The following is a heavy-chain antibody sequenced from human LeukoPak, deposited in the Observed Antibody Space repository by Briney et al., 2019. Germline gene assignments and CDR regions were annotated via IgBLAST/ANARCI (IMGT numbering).Heavy chain of an antibody. CDR1: GFTFSSYS. V-gene: IGHV3-21*01. J-gene: IGHJ4*02. CDR3: ARDPGYSSSH. CDR2: ISSSSSYI. Sequence: GGSLRLSCAASGFTFSSYSMNWVRQAPGKGLEWVSSISSSSSYIYCADSVKGRFTISRDNAKNSLYLQMNSLRAEDTAVYYCARDPGYSSSHWGQGTLVTVSS. D-gene: IGHD6-13*01.